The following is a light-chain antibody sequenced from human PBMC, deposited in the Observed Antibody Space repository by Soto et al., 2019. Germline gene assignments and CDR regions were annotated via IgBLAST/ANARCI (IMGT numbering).Light chain of an antibody. J-gene: IGKJ1*01. V-gene: IGKV1-5*03. CDR3: QQYSNYSQT. CDR1: QSISNW. Sequence: DIQMTQSPSTLSASVGDRVTLTCRASQSISNWLAWYQQKPGKAPKLLIYNASSLESGVPARFSGSGSGTEFTLTISCLQPDDFATYYCQQYSNYSQTFGHGTKVEIK. CDR2: NAS.